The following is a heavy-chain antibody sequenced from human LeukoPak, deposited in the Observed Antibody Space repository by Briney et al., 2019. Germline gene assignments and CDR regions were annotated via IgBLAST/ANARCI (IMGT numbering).Heavy chain of an antibody. V-gene: IGHV4-61*02. CDR1: GGSISSGSYY. CDR3: ARDPGGMVVTRGFDY. D-gene: IGHD4-23*01. Sequence: SQTLSLTCTVSGGSISSGSYYWRWIRQPAGKGLEWIGRIYTSGSTNYNPSLKSRVTISVDTSKNQFSLKLSSVTAADTAVYYCARDPGGMVVTRGFDYWGQGTLVTVSS. J-gene: IGHJ4*02. CDR2: IYTSGST.